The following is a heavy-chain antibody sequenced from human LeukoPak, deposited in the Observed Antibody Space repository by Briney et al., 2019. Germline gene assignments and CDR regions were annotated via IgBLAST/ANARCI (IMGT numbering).Heavy chain of an antibody. D-gene: IGHD6-13*01. V-gene: IGHV1-18*01. CDR3: ARDQGSGSSWYSYYFDY. J-gene: IGHJ4*02. CDR1: GYTFTSYG. CDR2: ISAYNGNT. Sequence: ASVKVSCKASGYTFTSYGISWVRQAPGQGLEWMGWISAYNGNTNYAQKLQGRVTMTTDTSTSTAYMELRSLRSDDTAVYYCARDQGSGSSWYSYYFDYWGQGTLLTVSS.